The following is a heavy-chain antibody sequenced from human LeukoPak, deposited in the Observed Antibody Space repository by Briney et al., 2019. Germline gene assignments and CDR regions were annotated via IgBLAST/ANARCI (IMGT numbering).Heavy chain of an antibody. J-gene: IGHJ4*02. CDR2: ISYDGSNK. V-gene: IGHV3-30-3*02. Sequence: GGSLRLSCAASGFTFSSYTMNWVRQAPGKGLEWVAVISYDGSNKYYADSVKGRFTISRDNSKNTLFLQMNSLRAEDTAVYYCAKSNSFDYWGQGTLVTVSS. CDR3: AKSNSFDY. CDR1: GFTFSSYT.